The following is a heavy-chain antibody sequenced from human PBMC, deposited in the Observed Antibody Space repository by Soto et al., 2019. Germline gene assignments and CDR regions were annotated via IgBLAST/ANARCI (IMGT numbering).Heavy chain of an antibody. CDR2: IYNSGGT. Sequence: QVQLQESGLGLVKPSQTLSLTCTVSGGSIRSGGYYWSWIRQHPGEGLEWIGYIYNSGGTYYNPSLESGVGISPDTSKIELSLKRNLVTAGDTAVFFGARLPDRLYCSGDGCSGDVFDVWGQGTMVTVSS. V-gene: IGHV4-31*03. CDR3: ARLPDRLYCSGDGCSGDVFDV. J-gene: IGHJ3*01. CDR1: GGSIRSGGYY. D-gene: IGHD2-15*01.